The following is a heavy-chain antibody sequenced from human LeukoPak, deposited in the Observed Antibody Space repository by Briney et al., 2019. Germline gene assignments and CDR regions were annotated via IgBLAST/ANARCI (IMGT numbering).Heavy chain of an antibody. CDR2: LRCNGITA. CDR1: GLALSEYG. D-gene: IGHD4-11*01. J-gene: IGHJ4*02. V-gene: IGHV3-30*02. Sequence: PGGSLRLSCVASGLALSEYGMHWVRQAPGKAPEWVSFLRCNGITAYYPDSVKGRFTTSRDDSNNTLYLQMTALRLQDTATYYCVQLHLNTGFAYWGRGTRVTVSS. CDR3: VQLHLNTGFAY.